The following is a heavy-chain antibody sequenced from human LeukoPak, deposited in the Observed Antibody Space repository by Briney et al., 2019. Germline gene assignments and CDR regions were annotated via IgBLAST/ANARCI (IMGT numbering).Heavy chain of an antibody. CDR1: GYTFTSYG. J-gene: IGHJ4*02. Sequence: GASVKFSCKASGYTFTSYGISWVRQAPGQGLEWMGWISAYNGNTNYAQKLQGSVTMTTDTSTSTAYMELRSLRSDDTAVYYCARDLGNIVDRSEHGYWGQGTLVTVSS. CDR3: ARDLGNIVDRSEHGY. V-gene: IGHV1-18*01. D-gene: IGHD2-15*01. CDR2: ISAYNGNT.